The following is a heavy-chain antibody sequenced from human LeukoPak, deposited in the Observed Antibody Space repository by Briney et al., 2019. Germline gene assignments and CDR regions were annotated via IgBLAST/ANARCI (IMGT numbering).Heavy chain of an antibody. V-gene: IGHV3-30-3*01. CDR3: AREGVAATDY. CDR2: ISYDGSNK. J-gene: IGHJ4*02. CDR1: GFTFSSYA. Sequence: PGGSPRLSCAASGFTFSSYAMHWVRQAPGKGLEWVAVISYDGSNKYYADSVKGRYTISRDNAKNSLYLQMNSLRAEDTAVYYCAREGVAATDYWGQGTLVTVSS. D-gene: IGHD2-15*01.